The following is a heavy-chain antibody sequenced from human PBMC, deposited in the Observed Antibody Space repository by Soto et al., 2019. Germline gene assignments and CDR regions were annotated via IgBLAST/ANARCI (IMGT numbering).Heavy chain of an antibody. V-gene: IGHV3-23*01. D-gene: IGHD3-3*01. CDR3: ARYREPDGIWSFDS. J-gene: IGHJ4*02. CDR1: GFTLAKYT. Sequence: EVLLLESGGDVVQLGGSLRLSCAASGFTLAKYTMGWVRQTPRKGLEWVAESYSSGGTEYADSVKGRFTISRDNSKNILFIQMKNLRVEDTALYYCARYREPDGIWSFDSWGQGTLVTVSS. CDR2: SYSSGGT.